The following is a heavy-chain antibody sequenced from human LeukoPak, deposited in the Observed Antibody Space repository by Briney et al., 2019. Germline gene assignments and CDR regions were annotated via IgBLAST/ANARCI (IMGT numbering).Heavy chain of an antibody. CDR3: ARVYDSSGYDASDV. V-gene: IGHV1-2*02. J-gene: IGHJ3*01. Sequence: ASVKVSCKASGYTFTGHYMHWVRQAPGQGLEWMGWINPKSGGPKFAQKFQGRVTMTRDTSISTAYMELSRLRPDDTAVYYCARVYDSSGYDASDVWGQGTMVTVSS. D-gene: IGHD3-22*01. CDR1: GYTFTGHY. CDR2: INPKSGGP.